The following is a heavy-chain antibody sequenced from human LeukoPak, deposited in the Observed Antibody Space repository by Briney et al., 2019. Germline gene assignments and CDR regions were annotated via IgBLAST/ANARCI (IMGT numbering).Heavy chain of an antibody. CDR3: ARGVRGWQLVEPGYFDY. D-gene: IGHD6-13*01. CDR1: GYTFTNYY. Sequence: ASVKVSCKASGYTFTNYYMHWVRQAPGQGLEWMGIIIPGGGSTSYAQKFQGRVTMTRDTSISTAYMELSRLRSDDTAVYYCARGVRGWQLVEPGYFDYWGQGTLVTVSS. CDR2: IIPGGGST. V-gene: IGHV1-46*01. J-gene: IGHJ4*02.